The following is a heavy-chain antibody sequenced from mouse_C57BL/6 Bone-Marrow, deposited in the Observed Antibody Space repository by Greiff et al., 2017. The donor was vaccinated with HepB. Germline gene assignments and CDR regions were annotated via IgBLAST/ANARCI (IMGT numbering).Heavy chain of an antibody. D-gene: IGHD1-1*01. Sequence: EVQLQESGPGLVKPSQSLSLTCSVTGYSITSGYYWNWIRQFPGNKLEWMGYISYDGSNNYNPSLKNRISITRDTSKNQFFLKLNSVTTEDTATYYCARDGSHWYFDVWGTGTTVTVSS. V-gene: IGHV3-6*01. CDR1: GYSITSGYY. CDR3: ARDGSHWYFDV. CDR2: ISYDGSN. J-gene: IGHJ1*03.